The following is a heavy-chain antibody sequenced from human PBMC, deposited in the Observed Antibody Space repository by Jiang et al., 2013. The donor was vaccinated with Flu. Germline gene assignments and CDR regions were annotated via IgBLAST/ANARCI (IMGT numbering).Heavy chain of an antibody. J-gene: IGHJ5*02. V-gene: IGHV5-51*01. CDR3: ARQSPAFTGIRSGWYVSPANFDP. CDR1: GYSFTSHW. D-gene: IGHD6-19*01. CDR2: IYPGDSET. Sequence: GAEVKKPGESLKISCKGSGYSFTSHWIGWVRQRPGKGLEWMGIIYPGDSETRYSPSFQGQVTISADKSISTAYLQWSSLRASDTAMYYCARQSPAFTGIRSGWYVSPANFDPWGQGTLVTVSS.